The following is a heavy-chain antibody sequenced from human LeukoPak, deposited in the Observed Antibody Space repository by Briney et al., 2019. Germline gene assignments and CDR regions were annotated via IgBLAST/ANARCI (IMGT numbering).Heavy chain of an antibody. CDR1: GGSISSYY. V-gene: IGHV4-59*01. CDR2: IYYSGST. J-gene: IGHJ5*02. CDR3: ARVSGCSGGSCFNWFDP. Sequence: SETLSLTCTVSGGSISSYYWSWIRQPPGKGLEWIGYIYYSGSTNYNPSLKSRVTISVDTSKNQFSLKLSSVTAADTAVYYCARVSGCSGGSCFNWFDPWGQGTLVTVSS. D-gene: IGHD2-15*01.